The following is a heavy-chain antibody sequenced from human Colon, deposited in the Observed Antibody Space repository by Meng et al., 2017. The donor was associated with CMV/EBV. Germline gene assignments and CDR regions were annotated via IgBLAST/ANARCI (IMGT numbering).Heavy chain of an antibody. V-gene: IGHV4-39*07. J-gene: IGHJ5*02. CDR3: ATDYVEYYFDR. CDR2: INYSGST. D-gene: IGHD4-17*01. CDR1: GGSNNRSTYH. Sequence: QESGPGLVQPPTTRSLTGTGCGGSNNRSTYHWGSISQTEGKGLEWNGNINYSGSTYYNPSLMSLLTITVHTSQNQYSLNLTSATAEDTAVYFCATDYVEYYFDRWGQGTLVTVSS.